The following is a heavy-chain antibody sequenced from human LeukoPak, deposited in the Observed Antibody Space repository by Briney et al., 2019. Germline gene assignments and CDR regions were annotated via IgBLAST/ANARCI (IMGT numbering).Heavy chain of an antibody. CDR1: GFTFSSYA. D-gene: IGHD2-2*03. CDR2: ISGSGGST. Sequence: PGGSLRLSCAASGFTFSSYAMSWVRQAPGKGLEWVSAISGSGGSTYYADSVKGRSTISRDNSKNTLYLQMNSLRAGYTAVYYCAKVSYGYCSSTSCYALDYWGQGTLVTVSS. J-gene: IGHJ4*02. V-gene: IGHV3-23*01. CDR3: AKVSYGYCSSTSCYALDY.